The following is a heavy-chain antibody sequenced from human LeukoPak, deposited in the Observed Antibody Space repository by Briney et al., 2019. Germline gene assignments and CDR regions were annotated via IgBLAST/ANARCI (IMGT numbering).Heavy chain of an antibody. Sequence: ASVKVSCKASGYTFTSYGISWVRQAPGQGLEWMGWISAYNGNTNYAQKLQGRVTMTTDTSTSTAYMELRSLRSDDTAVYYCARNTAIVLMVYAIQRDYWGQGTLVTVSS. CDR3: ARNTAIVLMVYAIQRDY. CDR1: GYTFTSYG. D-gene: IGHD2-8*01. V-gene: IGHV1-18*01. CDR2: ISAYNGNT. J-gene: IGHJ4*02.